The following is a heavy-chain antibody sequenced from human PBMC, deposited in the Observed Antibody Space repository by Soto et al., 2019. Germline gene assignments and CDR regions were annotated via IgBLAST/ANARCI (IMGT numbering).Heavy chain of an antibody. V-gene: IGHV1-69*02. D-gene: IGHD3-10*01. Sequence: QVQLVQSGAEVKKPGSSVKVSCKASGDTFSFYTINWVRQAPGLGLELVGRINPILSMSNYAQKFQGRVTMTADKSTNTAYMELRSLRSEDTAMYFCATSYGSGYRAFDSWGQGALVTVSS. CDR2: INPILSMS. J-gene: IGHJ4*02. CDR1: GDTFSFYT. CDR3: ATSYGSGYRAFDS.